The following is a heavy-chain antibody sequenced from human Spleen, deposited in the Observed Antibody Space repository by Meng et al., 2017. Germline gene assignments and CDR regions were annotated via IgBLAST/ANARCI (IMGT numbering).Heavy chain of an antibody. CDR3: AKETSDSSAFYRYDI. CDR1: GFIFRNYA. V-gene: IGHV3-30-3*01. CDR2: ISYDGSYK. Sequence: QVQLVESGGGVVQPWRSLRLSCAASGFIFRNYAMHWVRQAPGKGLEWVAVISYDGSYKNYADSVKGRFTISRDNSKNTLYLQMDSLRAEDTAVYYCAKETSDSSAFYRYDIWGQGSLVTVSS. D-gene: IGHD3-22*01. J-gene: IGHJ4*02.